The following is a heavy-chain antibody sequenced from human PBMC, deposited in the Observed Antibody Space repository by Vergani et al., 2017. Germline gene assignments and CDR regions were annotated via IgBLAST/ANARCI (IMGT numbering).Heavy chain of an antibody. Sequence: QVQLQQWGAGLLKPSETLSLTCAVYGGSFSDYYWSWIRQPPGKGLEWIGEINHSGSTNYNPSLKSRVTISVDTSKNQFSLKLSSVTAADTAVYYCARGRIVGACHFDYWGQGTLVTVSS. J-gene: IGHJ4*02. V-gene: IGHV4-34*01. D-gene: IGHD1-26*01. CDR2: INHSGST. CDR3: ARGRIVGACHFDY. CDR1: GGSFSDYY.